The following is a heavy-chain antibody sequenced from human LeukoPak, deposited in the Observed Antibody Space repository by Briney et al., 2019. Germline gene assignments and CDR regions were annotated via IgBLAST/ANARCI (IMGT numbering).Heavy chain of an antibody. CDR3: AKATTSKADVAWFDP. V-gene: IGHV3-23*01. CDR1: GFTFSNAW. CDR2: ISDGGGTT. J-gene: IGHJ5*02. D-gene: IGHD1-1*01. Sequence: PGGSLRLSCAASGFTFSNAWMSWVRQAPEKRLEWVSGISDGGGTTYYADSVKGRFTISRDNSKNTLYLQMNSLRAEDTAVYYCAKATTSKADVAWFDPWGQGTLVTVSS.